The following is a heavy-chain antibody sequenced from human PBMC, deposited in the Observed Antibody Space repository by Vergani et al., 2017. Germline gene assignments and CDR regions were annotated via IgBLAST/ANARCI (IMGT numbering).Heavy chain of an antibody. D-gene: IGHD3-16*01. CDR2: ISGGDDTS. CDR1: GFTFSNYH. CDR3: GKLTHRTLLMGGPIWGH. J-gene: IGHJ4*02. Sequence: EVQMLESGGGLVQPGGSRRLSCVASGFTFSNYHMNWFRQAPGKGLEWVSTISGGDDTSAYAESVKGRFTISRDNSKNTLYLQMNSLRAEDTAVYYCGKLTHRTLLMGGPIWGHWGQGTLVTVSS. V-gene: IGHV3-23*01.